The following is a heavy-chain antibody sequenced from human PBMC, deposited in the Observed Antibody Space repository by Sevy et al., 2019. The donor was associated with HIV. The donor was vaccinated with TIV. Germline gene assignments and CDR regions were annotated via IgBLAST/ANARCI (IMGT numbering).Heavy chain of an antibody. V-gene: IGHV3-21*01. CDR2: ISSSSSYI. D-gene: IGHD5-12*01. CDR3: ARDPPNGYDYFDY. Sequence: GGSLRLSCAASGFTFRSYSMNWVRQAPGKGLEWVSSISSSSSYIYYADSVKGRFTISRDNAKNSLYLQMNSLRAEDTAVYYCARDPPNGYDYFDYWGQGTLVTVSS. J-gene: IGHJ4*02. CDR1: GFTFRSYS.